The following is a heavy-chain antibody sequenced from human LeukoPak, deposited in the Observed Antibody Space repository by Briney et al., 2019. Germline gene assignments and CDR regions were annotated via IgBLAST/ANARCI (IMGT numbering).Heavy chain of an antibody. CDR3: LTVVETTIAAFDI. V-gene: IGHV3-48*01. D-gene: IGHD1-26*01. J-gene: IGHJ3*02. CDR2: ISSSSRSI. CDR1: GFTFSSYS. Sequence: GGSLRLSCAASGFTFSSYSLNWVRQAPGKGLEWVSYISSSSRSIYYADSVKGRFTISRDNAKNSLYLQMNSLRVEDTAVYYCLTVVETTIAAFDIWGQGTMVTVSS.